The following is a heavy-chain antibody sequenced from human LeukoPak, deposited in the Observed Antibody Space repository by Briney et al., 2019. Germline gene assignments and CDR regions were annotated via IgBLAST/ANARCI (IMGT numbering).Heavy chain of an antibody. D-gene: IGHD6-19*01. CDR2: ISWNSGTI. CDR3: AKGRYSSGWDFDY. CDR1: GFTFDDYG. Sequence: GGSLRLSCAASGFTFDDYGMHWVRQAPGKGLEWVLSISWNSGTIGYADSVKGRFTISRDNAKNSLCLQMNSLRAEDTALYYCAKGRYSSGWDFDYWGQGTLVTVSS. J-gene: IGHJ4*02. V-gene: IGHV3-9*01.